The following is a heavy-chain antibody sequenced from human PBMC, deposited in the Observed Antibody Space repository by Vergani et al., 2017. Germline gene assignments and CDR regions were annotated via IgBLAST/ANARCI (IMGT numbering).Heavy chain of an antibody. CDR1: GYTFNSYA. CDR3: ARVRESGSRIWGY. Sequence: QVHLLQSGAEVKKPGASVRVSCKASGYTFNSYAITWVRQAPGQGLEWMGWINVNNGNTKYTQKVQGRVTMTTDTSTNTAYMELRRLRSEDTAVYYCARVRESGSRIWGYWGQGTLVTVSS. J-gene: IGHJ4*02. D-gene: IGHD1-26*01. CDR2: INVNNGNT. V-gene: IGHV1-18*01.